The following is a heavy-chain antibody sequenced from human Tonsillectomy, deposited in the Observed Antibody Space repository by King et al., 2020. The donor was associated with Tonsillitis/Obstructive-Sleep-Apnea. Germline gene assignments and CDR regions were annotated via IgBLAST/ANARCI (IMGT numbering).Heavy chain of an antibody. V-gene: IGHV3-21*01. CDR2: ISSSSNYI. J-gene: IGHJ4*02. Sequence: VQLVESGGGLVKPGGSLRLSCAASGFTFSSYSMNWVRQAPGKGLEWVSSISSSSNYIYYADSVKGRFTISRDNAKNSLYLQMNSLRAEDTAVYYCASGGSIAVAGTVIDYWGQGTLVTVSS. D-gene: IGHD6-19*01. CDR1: GFTFSSYS. CDR3: ASGGSIAVAGTVIDY.